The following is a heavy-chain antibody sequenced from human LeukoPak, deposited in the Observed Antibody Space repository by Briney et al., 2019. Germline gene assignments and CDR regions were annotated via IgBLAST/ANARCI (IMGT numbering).Heavy chain of an antibody. V-gene: IGHV3-33*08. CDR3: TRSRPGTEAGQPNFDY. D-gene: IGHD6-13*01. Sequence: GGSLRLSCAVSGLTVNNNYVNWVRQAPGKGLEWVAFIRIDESNEYYVDSVKGRFTISRDNARNSLYLQMNSLRAEDTAVYYCTRSRPGTEAGQPNFDYWGQGTLVTVSS. CDR1: GLTVNNNY. J-gene: IGHJ4*02. CDR2: IRIDESNE.